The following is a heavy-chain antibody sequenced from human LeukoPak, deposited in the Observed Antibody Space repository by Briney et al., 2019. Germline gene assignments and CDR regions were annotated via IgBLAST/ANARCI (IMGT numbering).Heavy chain of an antibody. V-gene: IGHV4-4*07. CDR1: GVSISAYY. CDR3: ARDFQSPLQWLGVHPPQPSYDM. J-gene: IGHJ6*03. D-gene: IGHD6-19*01. CDR2: IYPGESIYASENT. Sequence: SETLSLTCSVSGVSISAYYWSWIRQPAGKGLEWIGRIYPGESIYASENTNYNPSLKSRVSMSGDTSKNQVSLKLRSVTAADTAVYYCARDFQSPLQWLGVHPPQPSYDM.